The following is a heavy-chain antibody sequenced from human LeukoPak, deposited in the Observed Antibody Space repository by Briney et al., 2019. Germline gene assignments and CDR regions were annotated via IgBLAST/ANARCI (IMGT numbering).Heavy chain of an antibody. CDR2: ISYDGSNK. CDR3: VKESVTGGAFDI. CDR1: GFTFSSYG. Sequence: GGSLRLSCAASGFTFSSYGIHWVRQAPGKGLEWVAVISYDGSNKYYADSVRGRFTISRDNSKNTLYLQMNSLRTEDTAVYYCVKESVTGGAFDIWGQGTMVTVSS. D-gene: IGHD3-16*01. J-gene: IGHJ3*02. V-gene: IGHV3-30*18.